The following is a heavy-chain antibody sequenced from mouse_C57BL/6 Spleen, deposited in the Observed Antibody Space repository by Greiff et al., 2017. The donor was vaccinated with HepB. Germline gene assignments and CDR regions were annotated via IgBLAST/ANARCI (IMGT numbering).Heavy chain of an antibody. Sequence: QVQLQQPGAELVRPGSSVKLSCKASGYTFTSYWMDWVKQRPGQGLEWIGNIYPSDSETHYNQKFKDKATLTVDKSSSTAYMPLSSLTSEDSAVYYCARRGKGAMDYWGQGTSVTVSS. CDR2: IYPSDSET. V-gene: IGHV1-61*01. CDR3: ARRGKGAMDY. D-gene: IGHD1-1*01. J-gene: IGHJ4*01. CDR1: GYTFTSYW.